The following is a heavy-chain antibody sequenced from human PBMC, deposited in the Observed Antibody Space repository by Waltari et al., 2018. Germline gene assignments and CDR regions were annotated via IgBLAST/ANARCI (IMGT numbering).Heavy chain of an antibody. CDR3: AKGHSGSPTIFGVIYYGLEV. Sequence: LLESGGGLVQPGGSLRLSCVASGSIFSTYALTWVRPAPGKGLEWVSSISGDSVSTYYSDSVRGRFTISRDNSKDTVYLQMNSLRAEDRGLYFCAKGHSGSPTIFGVIYYGLEVWCQGTTVTFSS. V-gene: IGHV3-23*01. CDR1: GSIFSTYA. CDR2: ISGDSVST. J-gene: IGHJ6*02. D-gene: IGHD3-3*01.